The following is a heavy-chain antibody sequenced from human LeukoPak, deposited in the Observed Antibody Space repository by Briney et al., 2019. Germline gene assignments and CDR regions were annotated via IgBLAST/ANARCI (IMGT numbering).Heavy chain of an antibody. CDR3: AKGDGNWGKFYFDY. V-gene: IGHV3-53*01. D-gene: IGHD7-27*01. CDR2: IYGGSTT. J-gene: IGHJ4*02. Sequence: GGSLRLSCADSGFSVSDKYMSWVRQAPGKGLEWVSIIYGGSTTYYAESVKGRFTISRDNSKNTLYLEMNTLRAADTAVYYCAKGDGNWGKFYFDYWGQGALVTVSS. CDR1: GFSVSDKY.